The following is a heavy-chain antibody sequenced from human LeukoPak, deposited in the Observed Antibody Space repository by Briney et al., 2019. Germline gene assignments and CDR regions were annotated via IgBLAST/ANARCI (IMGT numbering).Heavy chain of an antibody. CDR1: GFTFSSYG. J-gene: IGHJ4*02. CDR2: IRYDGSNK. V-gene: IGHV3-30*02. CDR3: ARDHWVGSSSSWCFDY. D-gene: IGHD6-6*01. Sequence: GGSLRLSCAASGFTFSSYGMHWVRQAPGKGLEWVAFIRYDGSNKYYADSVKGRFTISRDNAKNSLYLQMNSLRAEDTAVYYCARDHWVGSSSSWCFDYWGQGTLVTVSS.